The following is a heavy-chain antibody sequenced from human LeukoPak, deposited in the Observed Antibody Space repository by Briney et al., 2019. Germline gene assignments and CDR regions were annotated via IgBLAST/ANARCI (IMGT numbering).Heavy chain of an antibody. CDR1: GFTFSSYS. V-gene: IGHV3-21*01. CDR3: ARGGPYYGSGSYYSPGY. J-gene: IGHJ4*02. D-gene: IGHD3-10*01. Sequence: KPGGSLRLSCADSGFTFSSYSMNWVRQAPGKGLEWVSSISSSSYIYYADSVKGRFTISSDNAKNSLYLQMNSLRAEDTAVYYCARGGPYYGSGSYYSPGYWGQGTLVTVSS. CDR2: ISSSSYI.